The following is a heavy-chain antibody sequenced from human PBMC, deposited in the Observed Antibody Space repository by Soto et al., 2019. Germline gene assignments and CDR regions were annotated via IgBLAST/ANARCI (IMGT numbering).Heavy chain of an antibody. CDR2: IYPGDSDT. V-gene: IGHV5-51*01. J-gene: IGHJ5*02. CDR1: GYSFTSYW. Sequence: PGESLKISCKGSGYSFTSYWIGWVRQMPGKGLEWMGIIYPGDSDTRYSPSFQGQVTISADKSISTAYLQWSSLKASDTAMYYCARRGGSSSQVDWFDPWGQGTLVTVSS. CDR3: ARRGGSSSQVDWFDP. D-gene: IGHD6-6*01.